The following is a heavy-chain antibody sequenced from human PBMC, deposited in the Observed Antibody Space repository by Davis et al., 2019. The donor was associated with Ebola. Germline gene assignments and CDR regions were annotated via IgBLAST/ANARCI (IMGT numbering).Heavy chain of an antibody. CDR3: ARVGYSSSWPQPYYYYMDV. CDR2: IYHSGST. D-gene: IGHD6-13*01. Sequence: PSETLSLTCAVSGGSISSGGYSWSWIRQPPGKGLEWLGYIYHSGSTYYNPSPKSRVTISVDRSKNQFSLKLSSVTAADTAVYYCARVGYSSSWPQPYYYYMDVWGKGTTVTVSS. V-gene: IGHV4-30-2*01. J-gene: IGHJ6*03. CDR1: GGSISSGGYS.